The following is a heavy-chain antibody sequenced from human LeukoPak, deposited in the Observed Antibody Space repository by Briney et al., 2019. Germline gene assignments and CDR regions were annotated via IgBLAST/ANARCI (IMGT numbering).Heavy chain of an antibody. CDR1: GFTVSSNY. Sequence: GGSLRLSCAASGFTVSSNYMSWVRQAPGKGLEGVGGIYSGGSTYYADSVEGRFTISRDNSKSTLYLQMNSLRGEDTAVYYWWRDTYTIEYPSSSTYYYMDVWGNGTTVTVSS. D-gene: IGHD6-6*01. V-gene: IGHV3-66*02. CDR3: WRDTYTIEYPSSSTYYYMDV. J-gene: IGHJ6*03. CDR2: IYSGGST.